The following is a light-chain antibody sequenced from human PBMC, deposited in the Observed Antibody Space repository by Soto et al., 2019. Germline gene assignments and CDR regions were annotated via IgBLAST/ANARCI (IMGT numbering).Light chain of an antibody. Sequence: QPVLAQSPSASASLGASVKLTCTLSSGHNNYAIAWHQQQSEKGPRYLMKLNSDGSHSKGDGIPDRFSGSSSGAERYLTISSLQSEDEADYYCQTWGSGIVVFGGGTQLTVL. J-gene: IGLJ2*01. CDR1: SGHNNYA. CDR3: QTWGSGIVV. CDR2: LNSDGSH. V-gene: IGLV4-69*01.